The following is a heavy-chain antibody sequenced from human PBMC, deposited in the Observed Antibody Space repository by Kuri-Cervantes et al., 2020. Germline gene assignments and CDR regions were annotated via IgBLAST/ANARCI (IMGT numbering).Heavy chain of an antibody. D-gene: IGHD6-13*01. Sequence: GSLRLSCAVSGGSFSGYYWSWIRQPPGKGLEWIGEINHSGSTNYNPSLKSRVTISVDTSKNQFSLKLSSMTAADTAVYYCASSGQLGFWGQGTLVTVSS. CDR2: INHSGST. CDR3: ASSGQLGF. V-gene: IGHV4-34*01. CDR1: GGSFSGYY. J-gene: IGHJ4*02.